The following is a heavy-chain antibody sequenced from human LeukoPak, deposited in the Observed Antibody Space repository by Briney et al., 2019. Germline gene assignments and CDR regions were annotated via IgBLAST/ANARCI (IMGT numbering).Heavy chain of an antibody. V-gene: IGHV4-28*05. CDR2: IYYSGSI. CDR3: ARMSGYGYFDY. Sequence: SETLSLTCAVSGYSISSSNWWGWIRQPPGKGLEWIGYIYYSGSIYYNPSLKGRVTMSVDTSKNQFSLKLSSVTAVDTAVYYCARMSGYGYFDYWGQGTLVTVSS. J-gene: IGHJ4*02. D-gene: IGHD5-12*01. CDR1: GYSISSSNW.